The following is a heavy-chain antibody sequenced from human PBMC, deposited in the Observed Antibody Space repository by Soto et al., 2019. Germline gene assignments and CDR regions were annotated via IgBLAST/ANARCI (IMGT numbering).Heavy chain of an antibody. V-gene: IGHV4-31*02. Sequence: HPGKGLEWIGYIYYSGSTYYNPSLKSRVTISVDTSKNQFSLKLSSVTAADTAVYYFSRVIDIDATGSSAFDT. D-gene: IGHD5-12*01. CDR3: SRVIDIDATGSSAFDT. J-gene: IGHJ3*02. CDR2: IYYSGST.